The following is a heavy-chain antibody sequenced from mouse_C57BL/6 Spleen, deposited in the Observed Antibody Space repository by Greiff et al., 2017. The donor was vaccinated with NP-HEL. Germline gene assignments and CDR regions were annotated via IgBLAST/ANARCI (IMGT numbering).Heavy chain of an antibody. CDR1: GYAFSSYW. D-gene: IGHD1-1*01. Sequence: VKLMESGAELVKPGASVKISCKASGYAFSSYWMNWVKQRPGKGLEWIGQIYPGDGDTNYNGKFKGKATLTADKSSSTAYMQLSSLTSEDSAVYFCARHYGSSGWGQGTLVTVSA. J-gene: IGHJ3*01. V-gene: IGHV1-80*01. CDR3: ARHYGSSG. CDR2: IYPGDGDT.